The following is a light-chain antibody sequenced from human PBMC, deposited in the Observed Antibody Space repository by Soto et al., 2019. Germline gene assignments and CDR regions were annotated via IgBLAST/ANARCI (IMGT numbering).Light chain of an antibody. CDR3: QQYGSSAWT. CDR1: QSVSSSY. J-gene: IGKJ1*01. CDR2: GAS. Sequence: EIVLTQSRGTLSLSPGERATLSCRTSQSVSSSYLAWYQQKPGQAPRLLIYGASSRATGIPDRFSGSGSGTDFTLTISRLEPEDFAVYYCQQYGSSAWTFGQGTKV. V-gene: IGKV3-20*01.